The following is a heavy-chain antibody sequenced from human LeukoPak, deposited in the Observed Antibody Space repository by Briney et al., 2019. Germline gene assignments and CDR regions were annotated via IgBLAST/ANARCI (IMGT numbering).Heavy chain of an antibody. D-gene: IGHD3-3*01. CDR2: IDPNSGGT. CDR1: GYTFTGYY. J-gene: IGHJ4*02. CDR3: ARDDPFWSGYYIY. Sequence: LGASVKVSCKASGYTFTGYYMHWVRQAPGQGLEWMGWIDPNSGGTNYAQKFQGRVTMTRDTSISTAYMELSRLRSDDTAVYYCARDDPFWSGYYIYWGQGTLVTVSS. V-gene: IGHV1-2*03.